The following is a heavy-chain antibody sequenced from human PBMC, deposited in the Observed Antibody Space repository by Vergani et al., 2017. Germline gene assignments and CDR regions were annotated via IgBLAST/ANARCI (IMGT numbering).Heavy chain of an antibody. V-gene: IGHV1-46*03. Sequence: QVQVVQSGAEVKKSGASVKVSCKTSGYTFSNDYMHWVRQAPGQGLEWMGIINPSGGHTNYAQKFQGRATMTRDTSTSTVYMELSSLRSEDTAIYYCARGDYGILTGYRYWGQGTLVTVSA. CDR1: GYTFSNDY. CDR2: INPSGGHT. D-gene: IGHD3-9*01. J-gene: IGHJ4*02. CDR3: ARGDYGILTGYRY.